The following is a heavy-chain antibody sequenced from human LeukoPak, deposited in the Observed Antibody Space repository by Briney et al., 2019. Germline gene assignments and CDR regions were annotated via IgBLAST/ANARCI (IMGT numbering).Heavy chain of an antibody. D-gene: IGHD1-26*01. CDR2: IKGDGSST. V-gene: IGHV3-74*01. Sequence: PGGSLRLSCAASVFTFSNNWMHWVRQAPWKGLVWVSRIKGDGSSTDYADSVKGRFTISRDNAKNTLLLQMNSLRAEDTAVYYCVRDGVGAPPFWGQGVLVTVSS. CDR3: VRDGVGAPPF. CDR1: VFTFSNNW. J-gene: IGHJ4*02.